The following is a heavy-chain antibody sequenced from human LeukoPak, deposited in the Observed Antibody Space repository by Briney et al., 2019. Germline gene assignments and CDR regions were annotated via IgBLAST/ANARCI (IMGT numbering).Heavy chain of an antibody. D-gene: IGHD3-3*01. J-gene: IGHJ3*02. CDR2: IYHLGST. CDR1: GYSISSGYY. V-gene: IGHV4-38-2*01. CDR3: ARHGHNFWSGYPGRDAFDI. Sequence: PSETLSLTCAVSGYSISSGYYWGWIRQPPGKGLEWSGSIYHLGSTYYNPSLKSRVTISVDTSKNQFSLKLSSVTAADTAVYYCARHGHNFWSGYPGRDAFDIWGQGTMVTVSS.